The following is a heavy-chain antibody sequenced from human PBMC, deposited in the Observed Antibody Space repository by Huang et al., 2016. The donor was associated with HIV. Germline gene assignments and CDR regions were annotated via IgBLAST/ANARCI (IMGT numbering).Heavy chain of an antibody. CDR1: GGSIRSDNYY. CDR3: ARLPGSITMIRGVITDPY. J-gene: IGHJ4*02. D-gene: IGHD3-10*01. V-gene: IGHV4-39*02. Sequence: QLQLQESGPGLVKPSETLSLTCTVSGGSIRSDNYYWGWIRQPPGKGLEWIGSIYYSGSTYYNPALKRRVTITVDTSKTHFSLRRRSVTAADTAVYYCARLPGSITMIRGVITDPYWGQGTLVTVSS. CDR2: IYYSGST.